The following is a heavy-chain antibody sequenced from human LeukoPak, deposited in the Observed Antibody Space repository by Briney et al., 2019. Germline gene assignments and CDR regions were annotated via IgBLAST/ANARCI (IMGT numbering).Heavy chain of an antibody. V-gene: IGHV4-59*01. CDR2: ISYDGKT. CDR3: TKGYYGPFDC. Sequence: PSETLSLTCNVSGASINSYRWNWIRQPPGKRLEWIGYISYDGKTNYNPSLKSRLTLSVDTSKNQFSLNLNSVTAADTARYYCTKGYYGPFDCWGQGTLATVTS. D-gene: IGHD3-10*01. CDR1: GASINSYR. J-gene: IGHJ4*02.